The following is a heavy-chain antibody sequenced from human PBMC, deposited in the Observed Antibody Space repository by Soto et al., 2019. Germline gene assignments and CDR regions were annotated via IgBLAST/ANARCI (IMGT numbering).Heavy chain of an antibody. CDR2: IWYDGSNK. CDR1: RFTFSSYG. Sequence: GGSLRLSCAASRFTFSSYGMHRIRQAPGKGLEGAAVIWYDGSNKYYADSVKGRFTISRDNSKDALYLQMNSVRAEDTAVYYCARGREAYDAFDIWGQGTMVTVSS. V-gene: IGHV3-33*01. CDR3: ARGREAYDAFDI. J-gene: IGHJ3*02.